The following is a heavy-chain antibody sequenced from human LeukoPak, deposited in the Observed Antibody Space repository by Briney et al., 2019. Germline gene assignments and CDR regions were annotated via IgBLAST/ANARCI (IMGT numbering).Heavy chain of an antibody. V-gene: IGHV4-34*01. CDR1: GVTFSGYY. J-gene: IGHJ4*02. D-gene: IGHD3-22*01. CDR2: INHSGTT. CDR3: ARGVQSHYYDSSGYGRYFDS. Sequence: SETLSLTCAVYGVTFSGYYWSWLRHFPGKGLEWSGEINHSGTTNQKPSLKSRFAISADTSKNQFSLRFTSVNAADTAIYYCARGVQSHYYDSSGYGRYFDSWSQGTPVTVSS.